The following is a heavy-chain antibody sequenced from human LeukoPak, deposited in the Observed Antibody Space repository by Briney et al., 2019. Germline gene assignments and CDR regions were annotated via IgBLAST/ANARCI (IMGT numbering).Heavy chain of an antibody. CDR3: AKGTMDGGQYYYDSS. CDR2: ISSSGGIT. J-gene: IGHJ4*02. CDR1: RFTFSNYA. V-gene: IGHV3-23*01. D-gene: IGHD3-22*01. Sequence: GGSLRLSCAASRFTFSNYAMNWVRQAPGKGLEWVSAISSSGGITYYADSVKGRFTISRDNSKNTLYLQMNSLRVEDTAVYYCAKGTMDGGQYYYDSSGGQGTLVTVSS.